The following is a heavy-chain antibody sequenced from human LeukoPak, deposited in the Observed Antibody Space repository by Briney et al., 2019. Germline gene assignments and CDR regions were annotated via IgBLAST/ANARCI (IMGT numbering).Heavy chain of an antibody. V-gene: IGHV3-21*01. CDR2: ISSSSSYI. D-gene: IGHD6-19*01. CDR1: GFTFSSYS. CDR3: ARDEGVAGQYYFDY. Sequence: GSLRLSCAASGFTFSSYSMNWVRQAPGKGLEWVSSISSSSSYIYYADSVKGRFTISRDNAKNSLYLQMNSLRAEDTAVYYCARDEGVAGQYYFDYWGQGTLVTVSS. J-gene: IGHJ4*02.